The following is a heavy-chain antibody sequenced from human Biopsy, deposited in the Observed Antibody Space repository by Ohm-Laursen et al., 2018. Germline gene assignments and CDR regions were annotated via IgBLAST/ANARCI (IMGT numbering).Heavy chain of an antibody. CDR3: TRGGYYYDSLAYYYWFDP. V-gene: IGHV1-2*02. CDR2: INAKTGDT. D-gene: IGHD3-22*01. J-gene: IGHJ5*02. Sequence: GASVKVSCKASGYTFTGYHVHWVRQAPGQGLEWMGWINAKTGDTNYAQKFQGRVTMTRDTSISTAYVDLSSLRSDDTAVYYCTRGGYYYDSLAYYYWFDPWGQEALVTVSS. CDR1: GYTFTGYH.